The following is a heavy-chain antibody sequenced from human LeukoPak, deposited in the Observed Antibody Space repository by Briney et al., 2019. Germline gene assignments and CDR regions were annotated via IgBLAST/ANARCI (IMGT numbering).Heavy chain of an antibody. D-gene: IGHD3-10*01. J-gene: IGHJ6*02. CDR1: GYSFSTSW. V-gene: IGHV5-51*01. CDR3: ARHLRGNYYYGMDV. CDR2: IYPGDSDT. Sequence: PGESLKISCEGSGYSFSTSWIAWVRQMPGKGLEWMGIIYPGDSDTRYTPSFQGQVTISADKSISTAYLQWSSLKASDTAIYYCARHLRGNYYYGMDVWGQGTTVTVSS.